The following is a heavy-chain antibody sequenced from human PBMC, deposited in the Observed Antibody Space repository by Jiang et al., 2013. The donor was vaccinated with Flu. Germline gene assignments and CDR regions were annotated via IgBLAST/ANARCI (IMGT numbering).Heavy chain of an antibody. Sequence: ESGGGVVQPGRSLRLSCAASGFTFGSYAMHWVRQAPGKGLEWVAVISYDGSIEYYADSVKGRFTVSRDNSKNTLYLQMSSLRGEDTAVYYCARDWAHRVTASHATVWYQKTVFDYWGQGTLVTVSS. D-gene: IGHD2-21*02. J-gene: IGHJ4*02. CDR2: ISYDGSIE. CDR1: GFTFGSYA. V-gene: IGHV3-30-3*01. CDR3: ARDWAHRVTASHATVWYQKTVFDY.